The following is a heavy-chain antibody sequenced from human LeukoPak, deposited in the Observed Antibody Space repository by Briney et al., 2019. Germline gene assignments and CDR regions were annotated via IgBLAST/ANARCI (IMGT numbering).Heavy chain of an antibody. D-gene: IGHD2-2*01. CDR2: IFYSGST. CDR3: ARFTSWFHFDY. V-gene: IGHV4-59*08. Sequence: SETLSLTCTVSGGSISTYYWSWIRQPPGKGLEWIGYIFYSGSTNYNPSLKSRVTISVDTSRTQFSLKLTSVTAADTAVYYCARFTSWFHFDYWGQGTLVTVSS. J-gene: IGHJ4*02. CDR1: GGSISTYY.